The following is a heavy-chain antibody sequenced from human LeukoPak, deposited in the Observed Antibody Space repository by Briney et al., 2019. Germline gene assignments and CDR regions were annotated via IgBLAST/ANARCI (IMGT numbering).Heavy chain of an antibody. Sequence: GGSLRLSCAASGFTFSSYEMNWVRQAPGKGLEWVSYISSSGSTIYYADSVKGRFTISRDNAKNSLYLQMNSLRAEDTALYYCIQGYHFDYWGQGTLVTVPS. D-gene: IGHD6-13*01. J-gene: IGHJ4*02. V-gene: IGHV3-48*03. CDR1: GFTFSSYE. CDR2: ISSSGSTI. CDR3: IQGYHFDY.